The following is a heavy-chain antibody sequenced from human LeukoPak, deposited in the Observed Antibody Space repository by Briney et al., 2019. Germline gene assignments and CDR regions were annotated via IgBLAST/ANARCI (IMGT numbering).Heavy chain of an antibody. CDR3: AKEYCSTIACYTGFDY. CDR2: ISGSGGST. Sequence: GGSLRLSCAASGFTLSNYAMSWGRQAPGKGLEWVSGISGSGGSTYYADSVKGRFTISRDNSRNTLYLQMNSLRAEDTAVYYCAKEYCSTIACYTGFDYWGRGTLVTVSS. V-gene: IGHV3-23*01. D-gene: IGHD2-2*02. CDR1: GFTLSNYA. J-gene: IGHJ4*02.